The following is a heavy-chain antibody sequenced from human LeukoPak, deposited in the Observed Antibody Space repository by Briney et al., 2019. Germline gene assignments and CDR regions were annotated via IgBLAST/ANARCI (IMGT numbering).Heavy chain of an antibody. CDR3: ARDGKYYDFWSGYYY. J-gene: IGHJ4*02. D-gene: IGHD3-3*01. CDR2: IIPIFGTA. V-gene: IGHV1-69*13. Sequence: ASVKVSCKASGGTFISYAISWVRQAPGQGLEWMGGIIPIFGTANYAQKFQGRVTITADESTSTAYMELSSLRSEDTAVYYCARDGKYYDFWSGYYYWGQGTLVTVSS. CDR1: GGTFISYA.